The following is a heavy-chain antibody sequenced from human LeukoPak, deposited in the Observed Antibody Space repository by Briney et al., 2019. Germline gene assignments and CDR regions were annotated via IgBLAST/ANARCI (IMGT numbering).Heavy chain of an antibody. CDR2: ISHNGGST. Sequence: PGGSLRLSCAASGFTFSDYAMHWVRQAPGKGLEYVSAISHNGGSTYYAHSVKGRFTISRDNSKNTLYLQLGSLRAEDTAVYYCVKDRGIAAALYYFDYWGQGTLVTVSS. CDR1: GFTFSDYA. D-gene: IGHD6-13*01. V-gene: IGHV3-64*01. CDR3: VKDRGIAAALYYFDY. J-gene: IGHJ4*02.